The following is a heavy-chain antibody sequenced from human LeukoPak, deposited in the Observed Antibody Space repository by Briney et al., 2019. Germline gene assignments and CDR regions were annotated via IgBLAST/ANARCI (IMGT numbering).Heavy chain of an antibody. V-gene: IGHV3-23*01. Sequence: PGGSLRLSCAASGFTFSSYAMSWVRQAPGKGLEWVSAITGSGGSTYYADSVKGRFTISRDNSKDTLYLQMNSLRAEDTAVYYCAKGSSSSRPYYFDYWGQGTLVTVSS. CDR1: GFTFSSYA. D-gene: IGHD6-6*01. CDR2: ITGSGGST. J-gene: IGHJ4*02. CDR3: AKGSSSSRPYYFDY.